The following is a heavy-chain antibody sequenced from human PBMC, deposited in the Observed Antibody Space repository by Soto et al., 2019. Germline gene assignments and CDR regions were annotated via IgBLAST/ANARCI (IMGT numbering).Heavy chain of an antibody. Sequence: QVQLQQWGAGLLKPSETLSLTCAVYGGSFSGYYWRWIRQPPGKGLEWIGEINHSGSTNYNPSLKSRVTISVDTSKNQFSLKLSSVTAADTAVYYCARAGYSSGWYALVDYWGQGTLVTVSS. CDR2: INHSGST. D-gene: IGHD6-19*01. J-gene: IGHJ4*02. CDR3: ARAGYSSGWYALVDY. V-gene: IGHV4-34*01. CDR1: GGSFSGYY.